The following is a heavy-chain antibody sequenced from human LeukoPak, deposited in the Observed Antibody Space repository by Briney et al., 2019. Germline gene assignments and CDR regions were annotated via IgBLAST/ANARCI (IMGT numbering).Heavy chain of an antibody. CDR1: GGSIDSWY. J-gene: IGHJ4*02. Sequence: SETLSLTCTVSGGSIDSWYWSWIRQPPGKGLEWIGYIYYSGSTNYNPSLKSRVTISVDTSKNQFSLKLSSVTAADTAVYYCARLWGYSYGYLDYWGQGTLVTVSS. CDR3: ARLWGYSYGYLDY. CDR2: IYYSGST. D-gene: IGHD5-18*01. V-gene: IGHV4-59*08.